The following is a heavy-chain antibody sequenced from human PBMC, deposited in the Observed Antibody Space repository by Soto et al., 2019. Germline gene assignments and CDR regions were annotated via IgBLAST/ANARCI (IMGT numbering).Heavy chain of an antibody. D-gene: IGHD5-12*01. Sequence: GGSLSLSCASSGFCFNNYWMFWVRQPPGKGLVWVSHINSDGSIRTYADSVKGRFTISRDNAKNTPNLQMNSLGAEDTALYYCVGVGRDGYKEWGQGTLVTVSS. CDR2: INSDGSIR. J-gene: IGHJ1*01. CDR3: VGVGRDGYKE. V-gene: IGHV3-74*01. CDR1: GFCFNNYW.